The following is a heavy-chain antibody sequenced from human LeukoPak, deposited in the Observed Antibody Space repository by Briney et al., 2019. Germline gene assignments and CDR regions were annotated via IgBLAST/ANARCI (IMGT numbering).Heavy chain of an antibody. J-gene: IGHJ4*02. CDR1: GGSISSSSYY. V-gene: IGHV4-39*01. Sequence: SETLSLTCTVSGGSISSSSYYWGWIRQPPGKGLEWIGSTYYSGSTYYNPSLKSRVTISVDTSKNQFSLKLSSVTAADTAVYYCTRLENYDILTGYYTGKIIFDYWGQGTLVTVSS. D-gene: IGHD3-9*01. CDR2: TYYSGST. CDR3: TRLENYDILTGYYTGKIIFDY.